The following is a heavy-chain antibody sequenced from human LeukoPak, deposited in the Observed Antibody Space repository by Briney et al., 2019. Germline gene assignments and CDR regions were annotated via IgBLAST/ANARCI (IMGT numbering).Heavy chain of an antibody. D-gene: IGHD2-2*01. CDR3: AREAGYCSSTSCHPDYYYYGMDV. J-gene: IGHJ6*02. CDR1: GGSVSSGSYY. V-gene: IGHV4-61*01. CDR2: IYYSGST. Sequence: PSETLSLTCTVSGGSVSSGSYYWSCIRRPPGKGLEWIGYIYYSGSTNYNPPLKRRVTISVDTSKNQFSLKLSSVTAADMAVYYCAREAGYCSSTSCHPDYYYYGMDVWGQGTTVTVSS.